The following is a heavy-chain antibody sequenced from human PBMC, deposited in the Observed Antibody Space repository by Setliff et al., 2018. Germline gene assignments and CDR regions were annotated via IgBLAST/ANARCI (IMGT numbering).Heavy chain of an antibody. CDR1: GYTFTSYA. Sequence: ASVKVSCKASGYTFTSYAMHWVRQAPGQRLEWMGWINAGNGNTEYSQKFQGRVTITRDTSASTAYMELSSLRSEDTAVYYCARDGFEIVVVPAAIYYYYYMDVWGKGTTVTVS. D-gene: IGHD2-2*01. CDR3: ARDGFEIVVVPAAIYYYYYMDV. V-gene: IGHV1-3*01. CDR2: INAGNGNT. J-gene: IGHJ6*03.